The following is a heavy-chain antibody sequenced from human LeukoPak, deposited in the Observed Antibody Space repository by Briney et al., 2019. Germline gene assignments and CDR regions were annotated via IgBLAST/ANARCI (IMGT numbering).Heavy chain of an antibody. CDR1: GFTFSSYA. Sequence: GGSLRLSCAASGFTFSSYAMSWVRQAPGKGLEWVSAISGSGGSTYYADSVKGRFTISRDNSKNTLYLQMNSLRAEDTAVYYCARALSKVVVITTTADYWGQGTLVTVSS. J-gene: IGHJ4*02. V-gene: IGHV3-23*01. CDR2: ISGSGGST. D-gene: IGHD3-22*01. CDR3: ARALSKVVVITTTADY.